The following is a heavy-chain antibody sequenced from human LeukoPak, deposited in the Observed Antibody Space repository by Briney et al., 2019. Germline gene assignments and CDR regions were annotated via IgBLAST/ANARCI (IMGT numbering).Heavy chain of an antibody. CDR2: INTDGSST. D-gene: IGHD6-13*01. Sequence: GGSLRLSCAASGFTFSTYWMHWVRQAPGKGLVWVSRINTDGSSTTYADSVKGRFTISRDNAKNTLYLQMNSLRAEDTAMYYCARDLRSSHHYYYGMDVWGQGTTVTVSS. CDR1: GFTFSTYW. CDR3: ARDLRSSHHYYYGMDV. J-gene: IGHJ6*02. V-gene: IGHV3-74*01.